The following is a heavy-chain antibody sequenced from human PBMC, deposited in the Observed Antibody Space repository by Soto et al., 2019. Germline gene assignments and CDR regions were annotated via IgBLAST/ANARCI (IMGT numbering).Heavy chain of an antibody. CDR2: ISYDGSNK. Sequence: GSLRLSCAASGFTFSSYAMHWVRQAPGKGLEWVAVISYDGSNKYYADSVKGRFTISRDNSKNTLYLQMNSLRAEDTAVYYCARDIVVVPDTTNIHSAHTPLDPWGQGTLVPVSS. CDR1: GFTFSSYA. J-gene: IGHJ5*02. CDR3: ARDIVVVPDTTNIHSAHTPLDP. V-gene: IGHV3-30-3*01. D-gene: IGHD2-2*01.